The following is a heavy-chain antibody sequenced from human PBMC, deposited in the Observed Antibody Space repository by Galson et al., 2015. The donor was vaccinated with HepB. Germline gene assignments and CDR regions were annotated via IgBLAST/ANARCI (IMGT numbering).Heavy chain of an antibody. CDR2: ISSSSSYI. D-gene: IGHD6-13*01. CDR3: ARGRSSSWYDALDY. V-gene: IGHV3-21*01. CDR1: GFTFSSYS. J-gene: IGHJ4*02. Sequence: SLRLSCAASGFTFSSYSMNWVRQAPGKGLEWVSSISSSSSYIYYADSVKGRFTISRDNAKNSLYLQMNSPRAEDTAVYYCARGRSSSWYDALDYWGQGTLVTVSS.